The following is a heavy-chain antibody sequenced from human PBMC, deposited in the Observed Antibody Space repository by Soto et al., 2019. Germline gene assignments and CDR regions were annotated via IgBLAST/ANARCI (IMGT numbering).Heavy chain of an antibody. CDR1: GFTFRNFG. D-gene: IGHD6-19*01. CDR2: ISYDGSNK. CDR3: AKEYSSGWNFDY. Sequence: SLRLSCAGSGFTFRNFGIHWVRQAPGKGLEWVAVISYDGSNKYYADSVKGRFTISRDNSKNTLYLQMNSLRAEDTAVYYCAKEYSSGWNFDYWGQGTLVTVSS. V-gene: IGHV3-30*18. J-gene: IGHJ4*02.